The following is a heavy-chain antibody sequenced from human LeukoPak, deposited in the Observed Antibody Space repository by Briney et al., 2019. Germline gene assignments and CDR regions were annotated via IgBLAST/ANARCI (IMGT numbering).Heavy chain of an antibody. CDR1: GFTFSSYG. V-gene: IGHV3-21*01. Sequence: GGSLRLSCAASGFTFSSYGMGWVRQAPGKGLEWVSAISGSGGNTYYADSVKGRFTISRDNAKKSLYLQMNSLRAEDTAVYYCARGRYDSRIFDYWGQGTLVTVSS. D-gene: IGHD3-22*01. J-gene: IGHJ4*02. CDR3: ARGRYDSRIFDY. CDR2: ISGSGGNT.